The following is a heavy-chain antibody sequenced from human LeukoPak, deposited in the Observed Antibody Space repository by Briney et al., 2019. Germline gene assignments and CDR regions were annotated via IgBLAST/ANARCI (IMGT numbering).Heavy chain of an antibody. CDR1: GDSVSSNSAA. Sequence: SQTLSLTCDISGDSVSSNSAAWDWIRQSPSRGLEWLGRTYYRSQWFHDYAVSVKGQITINPDTSKNQFSLQLNSVTPEDTAVYYCAEGMGIFDSWGQGTLVTVSS. V-gene: IGHV6-1*01. D-gene: IGHD7-27*01. CDR2: TYYRSQWFH. CDR3: AEGMGIFDS. J-gene: IGHJ4*02.